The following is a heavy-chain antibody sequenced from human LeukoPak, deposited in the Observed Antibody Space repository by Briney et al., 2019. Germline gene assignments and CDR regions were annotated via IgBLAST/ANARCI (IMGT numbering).Heavy chain of an antibody. D-gene: IGHD6-19*01. V-gene: IGHV4-59*01. Sequence: SETLSLTCSVSDGSIRTYYWSWIRQSPGQGLEWIGNIYYRGDINYNPSLKSRVIISIDTSKNQFSLKVTSLTAADTAVYYCARSPIAVAGSSDYWGQGTLVTVSS. J-gene: IGHJ4*02. CDR3: ARSPIAVAGSSDY. CDR1: DGSIRTYY. CDR2: IYYRGDI.